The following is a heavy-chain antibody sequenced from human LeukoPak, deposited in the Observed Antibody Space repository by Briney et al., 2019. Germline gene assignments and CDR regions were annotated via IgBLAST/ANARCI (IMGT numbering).Heavy chain of an antibody. CDR3: ARDQGIAVAGTPYSYYYMDV. CDR2: INPNSGGT. Sequence: GASVKVSCKASGYTFTGYYMHWVRQAPGQGLEWMGWINPNSGGTSYAQKFQGRVTMTRDTSISTAYMELSRLRSDDTAVYYCARDQGIAVAGTPYSYYYMDVWGKGTTVTVSS. J-gene: IGHJ6*03. D-gene: IGHD6-19*01. V-gene: IGHV1-2*02. CDR1: GYTFTGYY.